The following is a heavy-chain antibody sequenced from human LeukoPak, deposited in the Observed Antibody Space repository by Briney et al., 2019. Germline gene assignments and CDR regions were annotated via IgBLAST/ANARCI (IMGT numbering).Heavy chain of an antibody. CDR3: ATWCYVY. J-gene: IGHJ4*02. CDR2: IIHIPGIA. CDR1: GGTFSSYA. D-gene: IGHD4/OR15-4a*01. V-gene: IGHV1-69*04. Sequence: SVKVSCKASGGTFSSYAFSWVRQPPGKGLEGIGSIIHIPGIANYAQKFKSRVTSTAYKSTSTAFRELSSLRSEDTAVYYCATWCYVYWGQGTLVTVSS.